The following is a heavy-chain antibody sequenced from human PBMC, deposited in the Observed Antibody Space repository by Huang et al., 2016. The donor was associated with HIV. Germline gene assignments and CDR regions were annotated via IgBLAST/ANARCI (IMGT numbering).Heavy chain of an antibody. D-gene: IGHD3-22*01. CDR1: GYTFPSYY. Sequence: QVQLVQSGAEVKKPGASVKVSCKASGYTFPSYYMHWGGQAPGQGLEWMGIINPSGGSTSYAQKFQGRVTMTRDTSTSTVYMELSSLRSEDTAVYYCARELVSGFDEAYFDYWGQGTLVTVSS. V-gene: IGHV1-46*01. CDR3: ARELVSGFDEAYFDY. J-gene: IGHJ4*02. CDR2: INPSGGST.